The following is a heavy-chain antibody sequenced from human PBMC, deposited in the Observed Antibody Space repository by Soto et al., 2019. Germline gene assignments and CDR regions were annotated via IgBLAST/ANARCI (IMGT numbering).Heavy chain of an antibody. CDR1: GFTFDDYT. D-gene: IGHD3-22*01. J-gene: IGHJ4*02. V-gene: IGHV3-9*01. CDR3: VKDEGYWKRPAH. CDR2: ISWNSGTM. Sequence: GGSLRLSCAASGFTFDDYTMHWVRQAPGKGLEWVSGISWNSGTMGYADSVKGRFTISRDNARNSLDLQMSSLRAGDAALYYGVKDEGYWKRPAHWGQGIRAT.